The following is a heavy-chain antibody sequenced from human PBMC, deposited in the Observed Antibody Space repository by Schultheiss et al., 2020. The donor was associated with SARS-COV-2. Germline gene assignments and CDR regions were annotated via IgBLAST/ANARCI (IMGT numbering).Heavy chain of an antibody. CDR3: ARKGRDYDFWSGPNYGMDV. J-gene: IGHJ6*02. CDR1: GGSISSSSYY. D-gene: IGHD3-3*01. Sequence: SQTLSLTCTVSGGSISSSSYYWGWIRQPPGKGLEWIGSIYYSGSTNYNPSLKSRVTISVDTSKNQFSLKLSSVTAADTAVYYCARKGRDYDFWSGPNYGMDVWGQGTTVTVSS. CDR2: IYYSGST. V-gene: IGHV4-39*07.